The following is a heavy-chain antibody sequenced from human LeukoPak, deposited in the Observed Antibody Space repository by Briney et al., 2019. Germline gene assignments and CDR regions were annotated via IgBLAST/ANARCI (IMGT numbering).Heavy chain of an antibody. J-gene: IGHJ3*02. CDR2: ISAYNGNT. CDR3: AGVYGDYGVAFDI. CDR1: GYTFTSYG. Sequence: ASVKVSCKASGYTFTSYGISWVRQAPGQGLELMGRISAYNGNTNYAQKLQGRVTMTTDTSTSTAYMELRSLRSDDTAVYYCAGVYGDYGVAFDIWGQGTMVTVSS. D-gene: IGHD4-17*01. V-gene: IGHV1-18*01.